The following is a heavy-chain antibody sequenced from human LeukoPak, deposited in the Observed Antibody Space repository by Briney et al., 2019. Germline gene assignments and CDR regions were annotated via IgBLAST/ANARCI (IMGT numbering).Heavy chain of an antibody. CDR2: ISAYNGNT. Sequence: GASVKVSCKASGYTFSIYGFSWVRQAPGQGLEWMGWISAYNGNTNYAQKFQGRVTMTTDTSTSTAHMELRSLRSDDTAVYYCARETTLNAFDIWGQGTMVTVSS. J-gene: IGHJ3*02. CDR1: GYTFSIYG. D-gene: IGHD4-17*01. CDR3: ARETTLNAFDI. V-gene: IGHV1-18*01.